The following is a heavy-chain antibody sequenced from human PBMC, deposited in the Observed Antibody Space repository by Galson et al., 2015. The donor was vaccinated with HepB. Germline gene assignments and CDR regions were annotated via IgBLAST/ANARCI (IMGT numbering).Heavy chain of an antibody. J-gene: IGHJ4*02. V-gene: IGHV1-69*05. Sequence: SVKVSCKASGGTFSSYAISWVRQAPGQGLVWMGGIIPIFGTASYAQKFQGRVTMTRDTSTSTVYMELSSLRSEDTAVYYCASSSSGWYGEFDYWGQGTLVTVSS. D-gene: IGHD6-19*01. CDR3: ASSSSGWYGEFDY. CDR2: IIPIFGTA. CDR1: GGTFSSYA.